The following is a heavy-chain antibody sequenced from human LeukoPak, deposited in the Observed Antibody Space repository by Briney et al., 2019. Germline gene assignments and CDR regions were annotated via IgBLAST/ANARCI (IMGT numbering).Heavy chain of an antibody. V-gene: IGHV4-59*01. J-gene: IGHJ3*02. D-gene: IGHD3-3*01. CDR2: IYYSGST. Sequence: PSETLSLTCTVSGGSISSYYWSWIRQPPGKGLEWIGYIYYSGSTNYNPSLKSRVTISVDTSKNQFSLKLSSVTAADTAVYYCARRQITIFGVITHHDAFDIWGQGTMVTVSS. CDR1: GGSISSYY. CDR3: ARRQITIFGVITHHDAFDI.